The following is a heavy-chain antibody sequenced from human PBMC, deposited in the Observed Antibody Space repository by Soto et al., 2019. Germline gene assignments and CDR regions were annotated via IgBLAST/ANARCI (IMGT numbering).Heavy chain of an antibody. Sequence: QVQLVQSGAEVTKPGSSVKVSCKASGGTFSSYAISWVRQVPGQGLEWMGGIIPIFGTANYAQKFQGRVRITADESTGTAYMGLSSLRSEDAAVYFCARVRFTGGGCYSAHESDYGMDVWGRGTTVIVS. CDR2: IIPIFGTA. CDR3: ARVRFTGGGCYSAHESDYGMDV. J-gene: IGHJ6*02. CDR1: GGTFSSYA. D-gene: IGHD2-15*01. V-gene: IGHV1-69*01.